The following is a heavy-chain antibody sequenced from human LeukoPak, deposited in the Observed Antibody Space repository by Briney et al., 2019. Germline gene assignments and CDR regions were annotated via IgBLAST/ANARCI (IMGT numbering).Heavy chain of an antibody. CDR2: IYYSGST. CDR3: ASNRIAAAGTLYYYYGMDV. J-gene: IGHJ6*02. V-gene: IGHV4-39*01. D-gene: IGHD6-13*01. CDR1: GGSISSSSYY. Sequence: PSETLSLTCTVSGGSISSSSYYWGWIRQPPGKGLDWFGSIYYSGSTYYNPSLKSRVTISVDTSKNQFSLKLSSVTAADTAVYYCASNRIAAAGTLYYYYGMDVWGQGTTVTVSS.